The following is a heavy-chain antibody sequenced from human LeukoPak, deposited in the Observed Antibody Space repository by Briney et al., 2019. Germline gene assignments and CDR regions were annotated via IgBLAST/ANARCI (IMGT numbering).Heavy chain of an antibody. CDR1: GGSISSHY. CDR2: IYYSGST. V-gene: IGHV4-59*11. D-gene: IGHD2-2*02. CDR3: ARGYCSSTSCYRFFDY. J-gene: IGHJ4*02. Sequence: SETLSLTCTVSGGSISSHYWSWIRQPPGKGLEWIGYIYYSGSTNYNPSLKSRVTISVDTSKNQFSLKLSSVTAADTAVYYCARGYCSSTSCYRFFDYWGQGTLVTVSS.